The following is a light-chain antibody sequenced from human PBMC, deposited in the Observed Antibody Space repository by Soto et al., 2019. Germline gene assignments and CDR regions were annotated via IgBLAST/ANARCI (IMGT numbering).Light chain of an antibody. CDR3: QKYSNAPIT. J-gene: IGKJ5*01. V-gene: IGKV1-27*01. CDR1: QGINYY. Sequence: DIEMTQSPSSLSASVGDRVTITCRASQGINYYLAWYQQKPGKVPKLLIYAASTLDSGVPSRFSGSGSGTDFTLTISSLHPEDVATYYCQKYSNAPITFGQGTRLEIK. CDR2: AAS.